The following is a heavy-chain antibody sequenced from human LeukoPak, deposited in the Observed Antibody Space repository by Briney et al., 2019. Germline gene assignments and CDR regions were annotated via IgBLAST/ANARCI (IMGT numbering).Heavy chain of an antibody. CDR1: GGSISSYY. V-gene: IGHV4-4*07. CDR2: IYPSGST. Sequence: SETLSLTCSVSGGSISSYYWNWFRQPAGKGLEWIGRIYPSGSTTYYNPSLESRVTISVDKSESQFSLKVTSVTAADTAVYFCARGHKVGYYYYFYMDVWGKGTTVTVSS. J-gene: IGHJ6*03. CDR3: ARGHKVGYYYYFYMDV.